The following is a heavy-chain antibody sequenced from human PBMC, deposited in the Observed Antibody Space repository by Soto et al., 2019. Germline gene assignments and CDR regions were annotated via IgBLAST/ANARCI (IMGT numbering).Heavy chain of an antibody. CDR1: GGSFSGYY. D-gene: IGHD2-2*01. CDR2: ISHSGST. Sequence: SETLSLTCAVYGGSFSGYYWSWIRQPPGKGLEWIGEISHSGSTNYNPSLKSRVTISVDTSKNQFSLKLSSVTAADTAVYYCARGRCSSTSCYGGMDVWGQGTTVTAP. J-gene: IGHJ6*02. CDR3: ARGRCSSTSCYGGMDV. V-gene: IGHV4-34*01.